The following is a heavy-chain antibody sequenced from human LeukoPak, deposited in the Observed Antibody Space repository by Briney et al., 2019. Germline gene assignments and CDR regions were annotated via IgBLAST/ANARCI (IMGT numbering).Heavy chain of an antibody. J-gene: IGHJ4*02. CDR3: AKEGRVCSSTSCYSFLDY. CDR1: GFTFSSYA. Sequence: GGSLRLSCAASGFTFSSYAMSWVRQAPGKGLEWVSAISGSGGSTYYADSVKGRFTISRDNSKNTLYLQMNSLRAEDTAVYYCAKEGRVCSSTSCYSFLDYWGQGTLVTVSS. V-gene: IGHV3-23*01. D-gene: IGHD2-2*01. CDR2: ISGSGGST.